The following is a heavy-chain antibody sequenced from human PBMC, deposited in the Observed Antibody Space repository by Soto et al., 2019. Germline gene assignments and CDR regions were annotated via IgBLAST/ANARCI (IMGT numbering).Heavy chain of an antibody. V-gene: IGHV1-18*04. CDR2: VSTSIRST. D-gene: IGHD3-16*02. J-gene: IGHJ3*02. CDR1: GYSFSGYD. Sequence: SVKVSCKASGYSFSGYDITWVRQAPGQGLEWLGWVSTSIRSTMSAEKLQGRLTMTTDTSTTTVYMELRGLTSDDTAVYYCARDSGAALYRQDDLDIWGQGTMVTVSS. CDR3: ARDSGAALYRQDDLDI.